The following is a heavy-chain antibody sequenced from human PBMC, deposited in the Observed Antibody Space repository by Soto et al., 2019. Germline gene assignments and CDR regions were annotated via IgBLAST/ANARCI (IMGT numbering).Heavy chain of an antibody. CDR3: ARGVKGGFRFIAAAGIGSPGYYHYVIAV. D-gene: IGHD6-13*01. J-gene: IGHJ6*02. Sequence: SETRSLTCAVYGGSFSGYYWSWIRQPPGKGLEWIGEINHSGSTNYNPSLKSRVTISVDTSKNQFSLKLSSVTAADTAVYYCARGVKGGFRFIAAAGIGSPGYYHYVIAVWGQGSTVTGSS. CDR1: GGSFSGYY. V-gene: IGHV4-34*01. CDR2: INHSGST.